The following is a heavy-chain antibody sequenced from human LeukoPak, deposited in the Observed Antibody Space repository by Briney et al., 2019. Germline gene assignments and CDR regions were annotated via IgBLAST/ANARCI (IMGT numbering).Heavy chain of an antibody. CDR3: ARHLSDYYDSSGYYPLDAFDI. CDR2: IYPGDSDT. V-gene: IGHV5-51*01. J-gene: IGHJ3*02. CDR1: GYSFTSYW. D-gene: IGHD3-22*01. Sequence: GESLKISCKGSGYSFTSYWIGWVRQMPGKGLEWMGIIYPGDSDTRYSPSFQGQVTISADKSISTAYLQWSSLKASDTAMYYCARHLSDYYDSSGYYPLDAFDIWGQGTMVTVSS.